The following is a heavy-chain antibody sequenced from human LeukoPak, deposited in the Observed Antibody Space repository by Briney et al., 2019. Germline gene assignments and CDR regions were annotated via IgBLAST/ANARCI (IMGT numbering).Heavy chain of an antibody. CDR1: GFSLSIYD. CDR3: ARERSYCSGATCSLDL. J-gene: IGHJ5*02. V-gene: IGHV3-21*01. Sequence: PGGSLRLSCAASGFSLSIYDMVWVRQAPGKGLEWIASTGLSSSYIGYADSAKGRFTISRDNGENSVYLQMNSLRAEDTAVYFCARERSYCSGATCSLDLWGQGTLVTVSS. D-gene: IGHD2-15*01. CDR2: TGLSSSYI.